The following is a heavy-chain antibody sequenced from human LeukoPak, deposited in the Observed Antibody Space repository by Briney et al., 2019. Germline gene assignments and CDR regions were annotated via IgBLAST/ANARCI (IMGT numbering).Heavy chain of an antibody. CDR1: GFTFDDYA. J-gene: IGHJ4*02. Sequence: PGGSLRLSCAASGFTFDDYAMHWVRQAPGKGLEWVSGISWNSGSIDYVDSVKGRFSISRDNAKNPLYLQMNSLRAEDTAVYYCARIMGKGTFGFDYWGRGTLVTVSS. D-gene: IGHD3-16*01. CDR2: ISWNSGSI. V-gene: IGHV3-9*01. CDR3: ARIMGKGTFGFDY.